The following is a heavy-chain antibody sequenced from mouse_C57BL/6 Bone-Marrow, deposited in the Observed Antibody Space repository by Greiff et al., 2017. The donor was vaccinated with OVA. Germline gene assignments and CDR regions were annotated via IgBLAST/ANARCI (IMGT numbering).Heavy chain of an antibody. V-gene: IGHV1-75*01. D-gene: IGHD1-1*01. CDR1: GYTFTDYY. CDR3: ARWGGYYGSRYYAMDY. J-gene: IGHJ4*01. CDR2: IFPGSGST. Sequence: VKLQQSGPELVKPGASVKISCKASGYTFTDYYINWVKQRPGQGLEWIGWIFPGSGSTYYNEKFKGKATLTVDKSSSTAYMLLSSLTSEDSAVYFGARWGGYYGSRYYAMDYWGQGTSVTVSS.